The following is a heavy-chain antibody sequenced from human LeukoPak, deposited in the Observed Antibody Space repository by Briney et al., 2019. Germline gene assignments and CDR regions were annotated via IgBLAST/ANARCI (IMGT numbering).Heavy chain of an antibody. CDR3: TRTWPGNTCFNF. CDR1: GFTFSTYA. J-gene: IGHJ4*02. Sequence: GGSLRLSCAASGFTFSTYAMSWVRQAPGKGLKWVSAISGGGGTTYYADSVKGRFTISRDNSKNTLYLQMDSLETEDTAIYYCTRTWPGNTCFNFWGQGTLVTVSS. D-gene: IGHD1-7*01. V-gene: IGHV3-23*01. CDR2: ISGGGGTT.